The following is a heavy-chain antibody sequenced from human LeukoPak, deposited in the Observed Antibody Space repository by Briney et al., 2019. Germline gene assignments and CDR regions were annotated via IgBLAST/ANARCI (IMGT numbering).Heavy chain of an antibody. CDR2: IYYSGST. CDR3: ARRAGTAFDY. V-gene: IGHV4-39*01. J-gene: IGHJ4*02. CDR1: GGSISSSSYY. Sequence: ETLSLTCTVSGGSISSSSYYWGWIRQPPGKGLEWIGSIYYSGSTYYNPSLKSRVTISVDTSKNQFSLKLSSVTAADTAVYYCARRAGTAFDYWGQGTLVTVSS. D-gene: IGHD1-1*01.